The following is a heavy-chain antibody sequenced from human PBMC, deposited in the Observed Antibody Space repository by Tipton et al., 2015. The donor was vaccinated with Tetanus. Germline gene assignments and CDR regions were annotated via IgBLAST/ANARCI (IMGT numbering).Heavy chain of an antibody. CDR1: GGSFSSYA. CDR2: IIPIFDRA. CDR3: AGGYYESTTYSFYYTYVIDV. J-gene: IGHJ6*04. V-gene: IGHV1-69*06. Sequence: QLQLVQSGAEVKEPGSSIKVSCKASGGSFSSYAISWVRQAPGQGFEWMGGIIPIFDRATYAQKFQGRVTITADKSTSTAYMELRSLRSDDTAVYYCAGGYYESTTYSFYYTYVIDVWGEGTTVAVSS. D-gene: IGHD3-22*01.